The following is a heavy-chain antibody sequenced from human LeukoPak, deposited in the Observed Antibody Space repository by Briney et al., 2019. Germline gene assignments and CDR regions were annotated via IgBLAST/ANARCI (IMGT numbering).Heavy chain of an antibody. CDR1: GFTFSSYA. V-gene: IGHV3-23*01. CDR2: ISGSGGST. J-gene: IGHJ4*02. D-gene: IGHD3-10*01. CDR3: ARVLYHYGSALYSFDY. Sequence: GGSLRLSCAASGFTFSSYAMSWVRQAPGKGLEWVSAISGSGGSTYYADSVKGRFTISRDNSKNTLYLQMNSLRAEDTAVYYCARVLYHYGSALYSFDYWGQGTLVTVSS.